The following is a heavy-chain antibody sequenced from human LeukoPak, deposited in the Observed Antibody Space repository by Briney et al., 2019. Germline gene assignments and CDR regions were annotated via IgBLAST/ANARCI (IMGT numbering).Heavy chain of an antibody. CDR3: ARNTMVRGAYYYYGMDV. CDR1: GLTFSSNS. J-gene: IGHJ6*02. CDR2: ISVSGIT. D-gene: IGHD3-10*01. Sequence: PGGSVRLSCVASGLTFSSNSMSWVRQPPGMGLEWVSGISVSGITVYADSVKGRLTISRDNSKNTLYLQMNSLRAEDTAVYYCARNTMVRGAYYYYGMDVWGQGTTVTVSS. V-gene: IGHV3-23*01.